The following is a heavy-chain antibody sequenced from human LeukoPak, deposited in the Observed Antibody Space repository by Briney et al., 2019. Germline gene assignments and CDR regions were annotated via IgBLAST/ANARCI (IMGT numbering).Heavy chain of an antibody. V-gene: IGHV4-59*12. CDR3: ARVVTAIPYFDY. Sequence: SETLSLTCTVSGGSISSYYWSWIRQPQGKGLEWIGYIYYSGSTYYNPSLKSRVTISVDTSKNQFSLKLSSVTAADTAVYYCARVVTAIPYFDYWGQGTLVTVSS. D-gene: IGHD2-21*02. CDR1: GGSISSYY. J-gene: IGHJ4*02. CDR2: IYYSGST.